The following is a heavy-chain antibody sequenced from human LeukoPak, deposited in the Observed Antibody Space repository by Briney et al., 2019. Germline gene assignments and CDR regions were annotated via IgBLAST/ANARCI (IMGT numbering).Heavy chain of an antibody. CDR1: GVSISSYY. CDR3: ARGRGYSYGTHVSIPYYYMDV. D-gene: IGHD5-18*01. CDR2: INHSGST. J-gene: IGHJ6*03. V-gene: IGHV4-34*01. Sequence: SETLSLTCTVSGVSISSYYWTWIRQPPGKGLEWIGEINHSGSTNYNPSLKSRVTISVDTSKNQFSLKLSSVTAADTAVYYCARGRGYSYGTHVSIPYYYMDVWGKGTTVTVSS.